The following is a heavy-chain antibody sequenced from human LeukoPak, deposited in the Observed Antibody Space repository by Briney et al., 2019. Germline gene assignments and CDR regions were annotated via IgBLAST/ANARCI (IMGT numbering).Heavy chain of an antibody. Sequence: GGSLRLSCAASGFTFSSYAMHWVRQAPGKGLEWVAVISYHGSNKYYADSVKGRFTISRDNSKNTLYLQMNSLRAEDTAVYYCARGEHVVVTANGFVYWGQGTLVTVSS. V-gene: IGHV3-30-3*01. CDR1: GFTFSSYA. D-gene: IGHD2-21*02. CDR2: ISYHGSNK. CDR3: ARGEHVVVTANGFVY. J-gene: IGHJ4*02.